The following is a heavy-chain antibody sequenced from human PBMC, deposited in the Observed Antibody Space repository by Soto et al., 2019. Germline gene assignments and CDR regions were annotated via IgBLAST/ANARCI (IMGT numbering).Heavy chain of an antibody. CDR2: IKSKTDGGTR. CDR1: GFTFSNAW. J-gene: IGHJ6*02. D-gene: IGHD1-26*01. V-gene: IGHV3-15*01. Sequence: EVQLVESGGGLVKPGGSLRLSCAASGFTFSNAWMSWVRQVPGKGLEWVGRIKSKTDGGTRDYAAPVKGRFTISREDSKKTLYLQMNCLNAEDTGVYYCTRGSYQGNYYYYGMDVWGQGTTVTVSS. CDR3: TRGSYQGNYYYYGMDV.